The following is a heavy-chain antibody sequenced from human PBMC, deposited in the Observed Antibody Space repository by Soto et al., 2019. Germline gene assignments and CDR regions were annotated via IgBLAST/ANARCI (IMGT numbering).Heavy chain of an antibody. CDR1: GFTFSSYA. D-gene: IGHD4-17*01. Sequence: GGSLRLSCAASGFTFSSYAMSWVRQAPGKGLEWVSAISGSGGSTYYADSVKGRFTISRDNSKNTLYLQMNSLRAEDTAVYYCAKSPYGDYVSIYYYYYMDVWGKGTTVTVSS. CDR2: ISGSGGST. J-gene: IGHJ6*03. V-gene: IGHV3-23*01. CDR3: AKSPYGDYVSIYYYYYMDV.